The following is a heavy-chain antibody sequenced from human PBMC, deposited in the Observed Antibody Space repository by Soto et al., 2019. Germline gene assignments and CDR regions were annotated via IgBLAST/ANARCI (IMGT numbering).Heavy chain of an antibody. V-gene: IGHV3-23*01. Sequence: EVQLLESGGGLVQPGGSLRLSCAASGFTFSSYAMSWVRQAPGTGLEWVSAISGSGGSTYYADSVKGRFTISRDNSKNTLYLQMNSLRAEDTAVYYCAKGPYDYGDYGGRLDAFDIWGQGTMVTVSS. CDR2: ISGSGGST. J-gene: IGHJ3*02. D-gene: IGHD4-17*01. CDR1: GFTFSSYA. CDR3: AKGPYDYGDYGGRLDAFDI.